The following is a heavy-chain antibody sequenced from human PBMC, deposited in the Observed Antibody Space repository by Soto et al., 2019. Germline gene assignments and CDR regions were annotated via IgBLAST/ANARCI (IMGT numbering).Heavy chain of an antibody. V-gene: IGHV1-8*01. CDR3: ARRDSGGFYRFFDS. CDR2: MNPNTGNS. J-gene: IGHJ4*02. Sequence: ASVKVSCKASGYTFTSYDIYWVRQATGQGLEWMGWMNPNTGNSGYAQKFQGRVTMTSDTSISTAHMELTNLSSEDTAVYYCARRDSGGFYRFFDSWGQGTLVTVSS. CDR1: GYTFTSYD. D-gene: IGHD2-15*01.